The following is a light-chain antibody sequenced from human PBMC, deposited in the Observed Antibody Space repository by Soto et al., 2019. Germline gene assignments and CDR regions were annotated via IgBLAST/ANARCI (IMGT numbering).Light chain of an antibody. V-gene: IGKV1-39*01. J-gene: IGKJ2*01. CDR3: QQSYTTVYT. Sequence: IQMTQSPSALSASVVDIFTITFRASQTIGANLNWYRQKPGKAPTLLIYDASTLQSGVPSRFSGLGSGTDFALTITSLQPDDSATYYCQQSYTTVYTFGQGTKVDIK. CDR1: QTIGAN. CDR2: DAS.